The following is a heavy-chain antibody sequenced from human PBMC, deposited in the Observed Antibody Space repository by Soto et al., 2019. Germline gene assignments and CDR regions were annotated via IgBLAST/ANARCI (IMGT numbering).Heavy chain of an antibody. V-gene: IGHV3-23*01. J-gene: IGHJ4*02. CDR2: ISGSGADT. CDR1: GVIFSNYA. CDR3: AKDTGRGGGSVFDY. D-gene: IGHD2-15*01. Sequence: XGSLRLSCAPSGVIFSNYAMSWVRQARGKGLEWVSAISGSGADTYYTESVKGRFTISRDNFKNTLYLQMNSLRAEDTAVYYCAKDTGRGGGSVFDYWGQGTLVTVSS.